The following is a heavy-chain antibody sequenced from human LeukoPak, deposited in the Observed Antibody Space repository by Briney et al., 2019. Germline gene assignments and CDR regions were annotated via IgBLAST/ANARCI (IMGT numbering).Heavy chain of an antibody. CDR3: ATGDYRFGSP. Sequence: WMGGFDPEDGETIYAQKFQGRVTMTEDTSTDTAYMELSSLRSEDTAVYYCATGDYRFGSPWGQGTLVTVSS. J-gene: IGHJ5*02. V-gene: IGHV1-24*01. D-gene: IGHD3-10*01. CDR2: FDPEDGET.